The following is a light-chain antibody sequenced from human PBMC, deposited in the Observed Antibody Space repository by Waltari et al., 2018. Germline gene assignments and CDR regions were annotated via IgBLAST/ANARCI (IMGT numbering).Light chain of an antibody. CDR3: AAWDGGVSGPHV. Sequence: QSVLTQPPSASGTPGQRVTISCSGSSSNIGSNYVYWYQHLPGTTPKLLISRNGPRPSGVPDRFAGSKSGTSASLDISGLRSEDEGDYYCAAWDGGVSGPHVFGTGTKVTVL. V-gene: IGLV1-47*01. CDR1: SSNIGSNY. CDR2: RNG. J-gene: IGLJ1*01.